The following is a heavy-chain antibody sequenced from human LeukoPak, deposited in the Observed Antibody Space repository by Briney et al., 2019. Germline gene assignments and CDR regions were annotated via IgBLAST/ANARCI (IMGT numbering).Heavy chain of an antibody. J-gene: IGHJ4*02. CDR3: ARTTYYYDNYFDY. D-gene: IGHD3-22*01. V-gene: IGHV3-48*04. CDR2: ISSSSSTI. Sequence: GGSLRLSCAASGFTFSSYSMNWVRQAPGKGLEWVSYISSSSSTIYYADSVKGRFTISRDNAKNSLYLQMNSLRAEDTAVYYCARTTYYYDNYFDYWGQGTLVTVSS. CDR1: GFTFSSYS.